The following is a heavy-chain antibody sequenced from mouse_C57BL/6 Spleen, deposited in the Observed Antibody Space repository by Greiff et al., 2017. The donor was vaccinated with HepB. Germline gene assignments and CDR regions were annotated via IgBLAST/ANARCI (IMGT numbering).Heavy chain of an antibody. V-gene: IGHV5-4*03. CDR1: GFTFSSYA. Sequence: EVKLMESGGGLVKPGGSLKLSCAASGFTFSSYAMSWVRQTPEKRLEWVATISDGGSYTYYPDNVKGRFTISSDNAKNNLYLQMSHLKSEDTAMYYCARAYGTPGDYAMDYWGQGTSVTVSS. CDR2: ISDGGSYT. J-gene: IGHJ4*01. CDR3: ARAYGTPGDYAMDY. D-gene: IGHD6-5*01.